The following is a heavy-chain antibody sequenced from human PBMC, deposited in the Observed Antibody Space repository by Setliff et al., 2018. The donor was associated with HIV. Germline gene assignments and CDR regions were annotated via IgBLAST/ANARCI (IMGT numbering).Heavy chain of an antibody. CDR1: GGSISSSSYY. Sequence: SETLSLTCTVSGGSISSSSYYWGWIRQPPGKGLEWIGSIYYSGSTNYNPSLKSRATISVDTSKNQFSLKLSSVTAADTAVYYCASTGYSSGWSFDYWGQGTLVTVSS. D-gene: IGHD6-19*01. CDR3: ASTGYSSGWSFDY. J-gene: IGHJ4*02. CDR2: IYYSGST. V-gene: IGHV4-39*07.